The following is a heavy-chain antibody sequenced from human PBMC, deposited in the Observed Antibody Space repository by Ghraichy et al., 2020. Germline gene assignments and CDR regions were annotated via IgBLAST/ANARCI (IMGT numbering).Heavy chain of an antibody. V-gene: IGHV3-23*01. CDR3: AKEGGRLGEGAFDV. J-gene: IGHJ3*01. Sequence: LSLTCAASEFTFDGYPMTWVRQAPGKGLEWVSTFGADGRSTYYADSVKGRFTISRDESKSTMYLQMNSLRAEDTAVYYCAKEGGRLGEGAFDVWGQGTMVTVSS. D-gene: IGHD3-10*01. CDR2: FGADGRST. CDR1: EFTFDGYP.